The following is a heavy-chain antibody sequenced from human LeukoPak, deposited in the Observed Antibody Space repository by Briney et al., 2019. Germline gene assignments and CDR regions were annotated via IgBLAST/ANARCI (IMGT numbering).Heavy chain of an antibody. CDR3: ARHYSQGSSWYTIDY. V-gene: IGHV5-51*01. CDR1: GYSFTSYW. CDR2: IYPGDSDT. D-gene: IGHD6-13*01. J-gene: IGHJ4*02. Sequence: GESLKISCKGSGYSFTSYWIGWVRQMPGKGLEWMGIIYPGDSDTRYSPSFQGQVTISADKSISTAYLQWSSLKASDTAMYYCARHYSQGSSWYTIDYWGQGTLVTVSS.